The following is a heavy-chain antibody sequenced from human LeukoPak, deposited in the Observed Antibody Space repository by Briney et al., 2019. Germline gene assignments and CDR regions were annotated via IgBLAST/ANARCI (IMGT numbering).Heavy chain of an antibody. Sequence: GGSLRLSCAASGFTFSRYWMSWVRQVPRKRLEWVANMNIDGSEKYYADSVKGRFSISRDNARNSVYLQMASLRVEDTAVYYCARGPPPMFRGLIRRFENGSWGQGTLVTVSS. V-gene: IGHV3-7*01. CDR2: MNIDGSEK. CDR3: ARGPPPMFRGLIRRFENGS. D-gene: IGHD3-10*01. CDR1: GFTFSRYW. J-gene: IGHJ5*02.